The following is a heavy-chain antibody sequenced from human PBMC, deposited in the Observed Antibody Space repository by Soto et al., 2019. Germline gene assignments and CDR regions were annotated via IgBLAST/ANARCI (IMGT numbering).Heavy chain of an antibody. D-gene: IGHD2-15*01. CDR3: ARGTGGNWAAFDV. V-gene: IGHV1-18*01. CDR2: ISAYNGNT. Sequence: ASVKVSCKPSGYTFTSYGITWVRQAPGQGLEWMGWISAYNGNTNYAQKFQGRVTMTTDTSTSTAYMGLRSLRSDDTAVYYCARGTGGNWAAFDVWGQGTMVTVSS. J-gene: IGHJ3*01. CDR1: GYTFTSYG.